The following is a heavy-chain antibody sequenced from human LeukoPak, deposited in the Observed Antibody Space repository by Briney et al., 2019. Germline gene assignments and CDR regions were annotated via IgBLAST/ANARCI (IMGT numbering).Heavy chain of an antibody. J-gene: IGHJ1*01. V-gene: IGHV3-23*01. CDR2: VSGSGGST. Sequence: PGGSLRLSCAASGFTFSTYAMSWVRQAPGKGLEWVSTVSGSGGSTYYADSVKGRFTISRDNPQNTLYLLMNSLRAEDTAVYYCAKSGAVAGTPQHWGQGTLVTVSS. D-gene: IGHD6-19*01. CDR3: AKSGAVAGTPQH. CDR1: GFTFSTYA.